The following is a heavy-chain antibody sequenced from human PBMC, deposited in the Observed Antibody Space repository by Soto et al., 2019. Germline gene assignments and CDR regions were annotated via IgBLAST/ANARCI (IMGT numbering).Heavy chain of an antibody. D-gene: IGHD4-17*01. CDR1: GFSFSSSNYG. Sequence: GGSLRLSCAASGFSFSSSNYGMHWVRLAPGKGLDWVAGVGYDGSPKYYGDSVKGRFTISSDISKNTLYLQVNSLGVEDTAVYYCARWNGVYTAFDIWGQGTMVTVSS. V-gene: IGHV3-33*01. J-gene: IGHJ3*02. CDR3: ARWNGVYTAFDI. CDR2: VGYDGSPK.